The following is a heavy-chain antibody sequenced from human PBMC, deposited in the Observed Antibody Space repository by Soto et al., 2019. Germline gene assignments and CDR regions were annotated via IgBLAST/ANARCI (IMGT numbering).Heavy chain of an antibody. CDR1: GLIFSRHA. CDR3: VREGMRLTLDY. J-gene: IGHJ4*02. V-gene: IGHV3-33*01. CDR2: ISYDGSSQ. Sequence: ESGGGVVQPGTSLRLSCEVSGLIFSRHAMHWVRQAPGKGLEEVAVISYDGSSQSYADSVKGRFTISRDNSKNTLYLQMNTLRVEDTAIYFCVREGMRLTLDYWGQGTLVNVSS. D-gene: IGHD2-21*02.